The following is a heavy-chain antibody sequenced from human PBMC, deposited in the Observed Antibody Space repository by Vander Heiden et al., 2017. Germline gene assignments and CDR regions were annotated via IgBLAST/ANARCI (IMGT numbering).Heavy chain of an antibody. D-gene: IGHD6-6*01. J-gene: IGHJ2*01. CDR1: GGSVSNGSFY. CDR3: ARGRLRQLVFLDWYCDL. CDR2: IYYSGST. V-gene: IGHV4-61*01. Sequence: QVQLQESGPGLVKPSATLSLTCTVSGGSVSNGSFYWTWIRQPPGKTLEWIGYIYYSGSTNYNPSLKSRVTISVDTSKNQFSLKLTSVTAADTAVYYCARGRLRQLVFLDWYCDLWGRGTLVTVSS.